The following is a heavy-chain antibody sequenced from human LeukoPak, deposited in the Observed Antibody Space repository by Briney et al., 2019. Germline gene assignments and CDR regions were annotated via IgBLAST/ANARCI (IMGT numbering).Heavy chain of an antibody. J-gene: IGHJ4*02. D-gene: IGHD3-16*01. Sequence: PSETLPLTCTVSGGSISSYYWSWIRQPPGKGLEWIGYIYYSGSTNYNPSLKSRVTISVDTSKNQFSLKLSSVTAADTAVYYCARGGGGGRSPASYWGQGALVTVSS. CDR2: IYYSGST. CDR3: ARGGGGGRSPASY. V-gene: IGHV4-59*01. CDR1: GGSISSYY.